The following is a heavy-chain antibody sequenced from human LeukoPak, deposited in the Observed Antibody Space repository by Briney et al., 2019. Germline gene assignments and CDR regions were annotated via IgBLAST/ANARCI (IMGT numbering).Heavy chain of an antibody. CDR2: MYLSGTT. V-gene: IGHV4-4*02. CDR1: W. Sequence: WMHWVRQPPGKGLEWIGEMYLSGTTHSNPSVKSRVTISIDKSKNQFFLNLSSETAADTAVYYCAGLVGRYSSGLYYYYFDYWGQGTLVTVSS. CDR3: AGLVGRYSSGLYYYYFDY. D-gene: IGHD3-22*01. J-gene: IGHJ4*02.